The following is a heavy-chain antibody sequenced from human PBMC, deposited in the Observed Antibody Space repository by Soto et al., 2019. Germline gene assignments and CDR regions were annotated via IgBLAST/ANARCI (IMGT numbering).Heavy chain of an antibody. D-gene: IGHD2-2*01. Sequence: QVQLQQWGAGLLKPSETLSLTCAVYGGSFSGYYWSWIRQPPGKGLGWIGEINHSGSTNYNPSLKSRVTISVDTSKNQFSLKLGSVTAADTAVYYCATLANIVVVPAAHSGYWGQGTLFTVSS. V-gene: IGHV4-34*01. J-gene: IGHJ4*02. CDR3: ATLANIVVVPAAHSGY. CDR2: INHSGST. CDR1: GGSFSGYY.